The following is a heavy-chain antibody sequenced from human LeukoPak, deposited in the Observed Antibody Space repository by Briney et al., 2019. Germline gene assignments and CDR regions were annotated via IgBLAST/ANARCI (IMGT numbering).Heavy chain of an antibody. V-gene: IGHV4-59*04. CDR2: IYYSGST. J-gene: IGHJ4*02. CDR1: GGSISNYY. Sequence: PSETLSLTCIVSGGSISNYYWSWIRQPPGKGLEYIGYIYYSGSTYYNPSLKSRVTISVDTSKNQFSLKLNSVTAADTAVYYCARLDDRAARIAVGRSSTWSSRRGFDYWGQGTLVTVSS. D-gene: IGHD6-13*01. CDR3: ARLDDRAARIAVGRSSTWSSRRGFDY.